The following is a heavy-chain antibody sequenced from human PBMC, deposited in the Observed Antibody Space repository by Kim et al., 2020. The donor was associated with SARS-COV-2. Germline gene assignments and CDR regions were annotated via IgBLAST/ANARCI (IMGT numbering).Heavy chain of an antibody. V-gene: IGHV4-59*08. D-gene: IGHD3-16*01. CDR3: ARRGGFFDL. CDR2: IYYNGKH. J-gene: IGHJ2*01. CDR1: GVSIGSFY. Sequence: SETLSLTCTVSGVSIGSFYWSWIRQSPGKGLEWIGYIYYNGKHNYTPALKSRATISVDTSKNQFSLKLTSVTAADTAVYYCARRGGFFDLWGRGILVSVS.